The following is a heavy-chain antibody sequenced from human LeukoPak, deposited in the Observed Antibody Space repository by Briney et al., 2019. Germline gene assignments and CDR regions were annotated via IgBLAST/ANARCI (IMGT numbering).Heavy chain of an antibody. J-gene: IGHJ4*02. Sequence: PGRSLRLSCATSGFTFNRFGMHWVRQAPGKGLEWVAVIRYDGSNKDYADSVKGRFTISRDNSKNTLYLQMSGLRAEDTAVYYCAKGGDGYNYYFDYWGQETLVTVSS. V-gene: IGHV3-33*06. CDR3: AKGGDGYNYYFDY. CDR2: IRYDGSNK. D-gene: IGHD5-24*01. CDR1: GFTFNRFG.